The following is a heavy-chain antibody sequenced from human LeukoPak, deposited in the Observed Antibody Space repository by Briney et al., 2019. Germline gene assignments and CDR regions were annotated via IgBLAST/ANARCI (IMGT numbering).Heavy chain of an antibody. CDR3: ARALSSGLDYFDY. J-gene: IGHJ4*02. Sequence: ASVKVSCKASGYTFTSYGINWVRQATGQGLEWMGWMNPNSGNKGYAQKFQGRVTMARNTSISTAYMELSSLRSEDTAVYYCARALSSGLDYFDYWGQGTLVTVSS. CDR1: GYTFTSYG. V-gene: IGHV1-8*01. CDR2: MNPNSGNK. D-gene: IGHD6-19*01.